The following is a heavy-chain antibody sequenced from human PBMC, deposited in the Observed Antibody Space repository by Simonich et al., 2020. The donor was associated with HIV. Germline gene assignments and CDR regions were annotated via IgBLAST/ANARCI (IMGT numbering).Heavy chain of an antibody. CDR2: INPKSGDT. CDR3: ARGPRGGYFDY. V-gene: IGHV1-2*02. J-gene: IGHJ4*02. CDR1: GYTFTGYY. Sequence: GAEVKKPGASVTVSCKASGYTFTGYYMHWHRQAPGQGLEWMGWINPKSGDTNFVEKFQGRVTMTRDTSISTAYMELSRLIVDDTAVYYCARGPRGGYFDYWGQGTQVTVSS. D-gene: IGHD2-15*01.